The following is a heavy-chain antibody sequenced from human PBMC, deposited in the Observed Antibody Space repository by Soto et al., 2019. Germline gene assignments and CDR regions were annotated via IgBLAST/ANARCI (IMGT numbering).Heavy chain of an antibody. CDR2: IYWDDDK. CDR1: GFSLSTSGVG. Sequence: QITLKESGPPLVKPTQTLTLTCTFSGFSLSTSGVGVGWIRQPPGKALEWLALIYWDDDKRYSPSLKSRLTIAKDTSKHQVVLTMTNMHPVDTATYYCAHLSKWELPIHDAFDIWGQGTMVTVSS. CDR3: AHLSKWELPIHDAFDI. V-gene: IGHV2-5*02. J-gene: IGHJ3*02. D-gene: IGHD1-26*01.